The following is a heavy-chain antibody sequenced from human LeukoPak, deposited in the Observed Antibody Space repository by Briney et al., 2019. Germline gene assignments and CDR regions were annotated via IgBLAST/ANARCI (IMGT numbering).Heavy chain of an antibody. CDR3: AGYQLPYYYYGMDV. CDR1: GGSFSGYY. D-gene: IGHD2-2*01. V-gene: IGHV4-34*01. CDR2: INHSGST. J-gene: IGHJ6*02. Sequence: SETLSLTCAVYGGSFSGYYWSWIRQPPGKGLEWIGEINHSGSTNYNPPLKSRVTISVDTSKNQFSLKLSSVTAADTAVYYCAGYQLPYYYYGMDVWGQGTTVTVSS.